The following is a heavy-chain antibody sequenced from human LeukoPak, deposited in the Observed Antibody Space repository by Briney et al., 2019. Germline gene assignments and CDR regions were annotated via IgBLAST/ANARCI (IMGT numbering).Heavy chain of an antibody. J-gene: IGHJ6*03. V-gene: IGHV3-30*18. CDR2: ISYDGSNK. CDR1: GFTFSSYG. D-gene: IGHD3-16*01. Sequence: GGSLRLSCAASGFTFSSYGMHWVRQAPGKGLEWVAVISYDGSNKYYADSVKGRFTISRDNSKSTLYLQMNSLRAEDTAVYYCAKDREGAVHYYMGVWGKGTTVTVSS. CDR3: AKDREGAVHYYMGV.